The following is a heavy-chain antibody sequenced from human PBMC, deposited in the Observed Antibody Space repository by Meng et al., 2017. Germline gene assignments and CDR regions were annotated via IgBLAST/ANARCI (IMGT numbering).Heavy chain of an antibody. J-gene: IGHJ4*02. V-gene: IGHV3-21*04. D-gene: IGHD6-19*01. Sequence: GESLKISCAASGFTFSIYSMNWVRQAPGKGLEWVSSISTSSSYISYADSVKGRFTISRDNSKNSLYLQMNSLRTEDTALYYCAKDSVSVAGTLYAPLNYWGQGTLVTVSS. CDR2: ISTSSSYI. CDR1: GFTFSIYS. CDR3: AKDSVSVAGTLYAPLNY.